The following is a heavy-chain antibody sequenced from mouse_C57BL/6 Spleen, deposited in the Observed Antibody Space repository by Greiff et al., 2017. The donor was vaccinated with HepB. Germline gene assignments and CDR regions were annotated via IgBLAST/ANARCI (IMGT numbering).Heavy chain of an antibody. V-gene: IGHV1-64*01. Sequence: LQQPGAELVKPGASVKLSCKASGYTFTSYWMHWVKQRPGQGLEWIGMIHPNSGSTNYNEKFKSKATLTVDKSSSTAYMQLSSLTSEDSAVYYCAVYYGNLYFDYWGQGTTLTVSS. CDR1: GYTFTSYW. D-gene: IGHD2-1*01. CDR2: IHPNSGST. CDR3: AVYYGNLYFDY. J-gene: IGHJ2*01.